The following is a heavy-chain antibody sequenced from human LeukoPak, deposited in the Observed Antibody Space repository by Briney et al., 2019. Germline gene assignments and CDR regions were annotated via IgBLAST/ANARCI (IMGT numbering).Heavy chain of an antibody. CDR3: ASYISGWGYYFDY. V-gene: IGHV1-2*02. CDR2: INPNSGGT. J-gene: IGHJ4*02. D-gene: IGHD6-19*01. Sequence: GASVKVSCKASGYTFTGYYMHWVRQAPGQGLEWMGWINPNSGGTNYAQKFQGRVTMTRDTSISIAYMKLSRLRSDDTAVYYCASYISGWGYYFDYWGQGTLVTVSS. CDR1: GYTFTGYY.